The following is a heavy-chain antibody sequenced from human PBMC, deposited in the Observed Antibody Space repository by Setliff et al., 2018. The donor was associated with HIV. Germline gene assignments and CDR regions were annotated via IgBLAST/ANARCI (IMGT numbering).Heavy chain of an antibody. D-gene: IGHD1-26*01. J-gene: IGHJ3*02. CDR1: GGTFSSYA. V-gene: IGHV1-69*06. CDR3: AREDGSYDGGRRAFEI. CDR2: IIPVFGTA. Sequence: GASVKVSCKASGGTFSSYAISWVRQAPGQGLEWMGRIIPVFGTANYAQKFQGRVTIIADKSTSTAYMELSSLRSEDTAVYYCAREDGSYDGGRRAFEIWGQGTMVTVS.